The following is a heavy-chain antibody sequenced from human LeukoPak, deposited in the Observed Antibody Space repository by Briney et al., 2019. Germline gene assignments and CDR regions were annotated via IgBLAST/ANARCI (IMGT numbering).Heavy chain of an antibody. Sequence: GGSLRLSCAASGFTFSSYAMSWVRQAPGKGLEWVSAISGSGGSTYYADSVKGRFTVSRDNAKNALYLQMNSLRIEDTALYYCTTAIGYYDTSGGFDCWGQGTLVTVSS. CDR1: GFTFSSYA. CDR2: ISGSGGST. CDR3: TTAIGYYDTSGGFDC. D-gene: IGHD3-22*01. J-gene: IGHJ4*02. V-gene: IGHV3-23*01.